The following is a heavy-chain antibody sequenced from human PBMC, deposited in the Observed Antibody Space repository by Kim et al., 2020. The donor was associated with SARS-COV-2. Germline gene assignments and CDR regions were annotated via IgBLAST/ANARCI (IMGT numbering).Heavy chain of an antibody. J-gene: IGHJ4*02. V-gene: IGHV1-69*01. CDR3: AKSIAVAVINAATFDY. D-gene: IGHD6-19*01. Sequence: KVQGRVTITADESTSTAYMELSSLRSEDTAVYYCAKSIAVAVINAATFDYWGQGTLVTVSS.